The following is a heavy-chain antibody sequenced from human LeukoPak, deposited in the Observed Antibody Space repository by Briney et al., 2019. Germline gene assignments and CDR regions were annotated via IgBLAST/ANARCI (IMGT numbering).Heavy chain of an antibody. CDR3: AREARISIFGVVFDP. CDR2: VRQDGSQK. CDR1: GVTFSSSW. D-gene: IGHD3-3*01. Sequence: PGGSLRLSCAASGVTFSSSWMSWVRQAPGKGPEWVANVRQDGSQKYYVDSVKGRFTISRDNAKNSMSLQMNSLRAEDTAVYYCAREARISIFGVVFDPWGQGTLVTVSS. J-gene: IGHJ5*02. V-gene: IGHV3-7*01.